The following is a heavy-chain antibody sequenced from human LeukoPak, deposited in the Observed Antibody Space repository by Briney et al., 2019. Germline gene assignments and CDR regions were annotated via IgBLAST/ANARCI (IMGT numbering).Heavy chain of an antibody. D-gene: IGHD3-3*01. Sequence: SETLSLTCTVSGGSISSYYWSWIRQPPGKGLEWIGYIYYSGSTNYNPSLKSRATILVDTSKNQFSLKLSSVTAADTAVYYCARTSGYRKYYFGYWGQGTLVTVSS. CDR3: ARTSGYRKYYFGY. CDR2: IYYSGST. J-gene: IGHJ4*02. CDR1: GGSISSYY. V-gene: IGHV4-59*01.